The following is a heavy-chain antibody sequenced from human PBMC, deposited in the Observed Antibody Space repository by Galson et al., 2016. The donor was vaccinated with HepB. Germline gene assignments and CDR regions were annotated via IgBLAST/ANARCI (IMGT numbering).Heavy chain of an antibody. V-gene: IGHV6-1*01. D-gene: IGHD3-16*01. J-gene: IGHJ5*01. CDR1: GDSVSTKSAT. Sequence: CAISGDSVSTKSATWNWIRQSPSRGLEWLGRTYFRSKWYSDYAVSVKSRITVNADISENQFSLHLQYVTPEDTAVYYCARHPAPWGIGYLGGPFDSWGQGTLVTVSS. CDR2: TYFRSKWYS. CDR3: ARHPAPWGIGYLGGPFDS.